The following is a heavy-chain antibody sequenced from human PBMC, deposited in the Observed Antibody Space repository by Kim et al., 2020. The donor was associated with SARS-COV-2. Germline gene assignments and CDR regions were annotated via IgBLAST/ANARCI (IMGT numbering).Heavy chain of an antibody. CDR2: ISYDGSNK. Sequence: GGSLRLSCAASGFTFSSYGMHWVRQAPGKGLEWVAVISYDGSNKYYADSVKGRFTISRDNSKNTLYLQMNSLRAEDTAVYYCAKELYYSSSYLYYYYYG. CDR1: GFTFSSYG. D-gene: IGHD6-6*01. J-gene: IGHJ6*01. V-gene: IGHV3-30*18. CDR3: AKELYYSSSYLYYYYYG.